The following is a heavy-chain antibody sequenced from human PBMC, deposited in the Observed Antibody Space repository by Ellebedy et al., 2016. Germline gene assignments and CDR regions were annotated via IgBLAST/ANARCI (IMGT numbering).Heavy chain of an antibody. Sequence: SETLSLTXTVSGGSISSGSYYWSWIRQPPGKGLEWIGYIYYTGSTSYNPSLKSRVTISVDTSKNQFSLKVTSVTAADTAVYYCARISAHFDYWGQGVLVTVSS. J-gene: IGHJ4*02. CDR1: GGSISSGSYY. CDR2: IYYTGST. D-gene: IGHD3-10*01. CDR3: ARISAHFDY. V-gene: IGHV4-61*01.